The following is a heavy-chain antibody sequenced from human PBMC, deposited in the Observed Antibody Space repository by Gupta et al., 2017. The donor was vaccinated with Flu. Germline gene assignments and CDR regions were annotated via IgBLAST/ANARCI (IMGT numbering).Heavy chain of an antibody. Sequence: QVQLVESGGGVVQPGRSLRLSCAASGFTFSSYGMHWVRQAPGKGLEWVAVIWYDGSNKYYADSVKGRFTISRDNSKNTLYLQMNSLRAEDTAVYYCARDQLERGTRGYSGYESGYYYYGMDVWGQGTTVTVSS. J-gene: IGHJ6*02. V-gene: IGHV3-33*01. CDR3: ARDQLERGTRGYSGYESGYYYYGMDV. CDR1: GFTFSSYG. CDR2: IWYDGSNK. D-gene: IGHD5-12*01.